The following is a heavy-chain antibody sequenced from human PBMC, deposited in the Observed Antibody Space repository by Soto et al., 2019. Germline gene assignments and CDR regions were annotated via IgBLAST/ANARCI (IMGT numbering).Heavy chain of an antibody. V-gene: IGHV3-30*09. J-gene: IGHJ4*02. CDR1: GFTLSSYA. CDR3: ARAGGTSYPHSRRFDD. CDR2: LSYDASEK. D-gene: IGHD1-7*01. Sequence: QVQLVESGGGVVQPGESLRLSCAASGFTLSSYAMHWVRQAPGKGLEWVALLSYDASEKYYADSARGRFVISRDSSKTTLYLQMNSLRVEDTAMYYCARAGGTSYPHSRRFDDWGQGTLVIVSS.